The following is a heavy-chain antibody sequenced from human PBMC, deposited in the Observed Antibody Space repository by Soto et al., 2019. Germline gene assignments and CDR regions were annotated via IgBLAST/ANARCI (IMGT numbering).Heavy chain of an antibody. CDR2: ISGSGGST. J-gene: IGHJ6*02. D-gene: IGHD1-7*01. CDR3: AKVFVREYNWNYSPLHYYYGMDV. Sequence: GGSLRLSCAASGFTFSSYAMSWVRQAPGKGLEWVSAISGSGGSTYYADSVKGRFTISRDNSKNTLYLQMNSLRAEDTAVYYCAKVFVREYNWNYSPLHYYYGMDVWGQGTTVTVSS. CDR1: GFTFSSYA. V-gene: IGHV3-23*01.